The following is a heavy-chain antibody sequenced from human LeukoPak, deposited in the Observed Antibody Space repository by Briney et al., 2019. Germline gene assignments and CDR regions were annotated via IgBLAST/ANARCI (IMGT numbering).Heavy chain of an antibody. J-gene: IGHJ5*02. V-gene: IGHV3-23*01. D-gene: IGHD6-19*01. Sequence: PGGSLRLSCAASGFPFSSYGMSWVRQAPGKELEWVSGITGSTRSTYYADSVKGRFTISRDNSKNTLYLQMNSLRAEDTALYYCAASSGWYLDNWFDPWGQGTLVTVSS. CDR1: GFPFSSYG. CDR3: AASSGWYLDNWFDP. CDR2: ITGSTRST.